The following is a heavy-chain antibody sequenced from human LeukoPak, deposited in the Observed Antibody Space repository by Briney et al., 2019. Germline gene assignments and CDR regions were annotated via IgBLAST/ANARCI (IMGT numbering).Heavy chain of an antibody. CDR2: INPNSGGT. Sequence: ASVKVSCKASGYTFTGYYMHWVRQAPGQGLEWMGWINPNSGGTNYAQKFQGRVTMTRDTPISTAYMELSRLRSDDTAVYYCARGISGSYYVFDYWGQGTLVTVSS. V-gene: IGHV1-2*02. CDR1: GYTFTGYY. D-gene: IGHD1-26*01. CDR3: ARGISGSYYVFDY. J-gene: IGHJ4*02.